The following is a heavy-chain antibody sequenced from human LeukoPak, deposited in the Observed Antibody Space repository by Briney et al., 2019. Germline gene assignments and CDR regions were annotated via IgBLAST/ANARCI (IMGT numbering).Heavy chain of an antibody. Sequence: GGALRLSCAASGFTFSSYSMNWVRQAPGKGLEWVSYISSSSSTIYYADSVKGRFTISRDNAKNSLYLQMNSLRAEDTAVYYCTREGILAGLDYWGQGTLVTVSS. CDR1: GFTFSSYS. CDR3: TREGILAGLDY. D-gene: IGHD6-13*01. CDR2: ISSSSSTI. J-gene: IGHJ4*02. V-gene: IGHV3-48*01.